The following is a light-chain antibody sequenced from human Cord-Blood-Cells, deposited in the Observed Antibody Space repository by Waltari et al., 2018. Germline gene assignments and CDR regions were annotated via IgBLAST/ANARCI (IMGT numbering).Light chain of an antibody. CDR3: QQYNSYSGYT. J-gene: IGKJ2*01. Sequence: DIQMTQSPSTLSASVGHRVTITCRASQSISSWLAWYQQKPGKAPKLLIYDASSLESGVPSRFSGSGSGTEFTLTISSLQPDDFATYYCQQYNSYSGYTFGQGTKLEIK. CDR2: DAS. V-gene: IGKV1-5*01. CDR1: QSISSW.